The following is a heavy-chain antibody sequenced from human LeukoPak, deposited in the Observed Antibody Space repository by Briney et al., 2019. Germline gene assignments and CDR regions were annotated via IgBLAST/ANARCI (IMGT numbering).Heavy chain of an antibody. CDR3: ARPRGDVAAYFDY. V-gene: IGHV1-69*13. D-gene: IGHD3-16*01. CDR2: IIPIFGTA. J-gene: IGHJ4*02. Sequence: GASVKVSCKASGGTFSSYAISWVRQAPGQGLELMGGIIPIFGTANYAQKFQGRVTITADESTSTAYMELSSLRSEDTAVYYCARPRGDVAAYFDYWGQGTLVTVSS. CDR1: GGTFSSYA.